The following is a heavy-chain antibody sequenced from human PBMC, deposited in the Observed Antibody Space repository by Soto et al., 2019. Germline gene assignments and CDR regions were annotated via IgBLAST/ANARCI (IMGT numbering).Heavy chain of an antibody. J-gene: IGHJ4*02. V-gene: IGHV1-3*01. CDR3: ARSLYCSGGSCYSGGFDY. D-gene: IGHD2-15*01. CDR1: GYTFTSYA. CDR2: INAGNGNT. Sequence: ASVKVSCKASGYTFTSYAMHWVRQAPGQRLEWMGWINAGNGNTKYSQKFQGRVTITRDTSASTAYMELSSLRSGDTAVYYCARSLYCSGGSCYSGGFDYWGQGTLVTVSS.